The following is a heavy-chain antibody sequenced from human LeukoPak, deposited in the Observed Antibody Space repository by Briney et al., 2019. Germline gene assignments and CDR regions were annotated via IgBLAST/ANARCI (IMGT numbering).Heavy chain of an antibody. CDR3: AKANYGSGTHIFDY. D-gene: IGHD3-10*01. Sequence: GGSLRLSCAASGFTFSTYSMNWVRQAPGKGLEWVSSISSGGSTYYADSVKGRFTISRDNSKHTLHLQMNGLRAEDTAVYYCAKANYGSGTHIFDYWGQGTLVTVSS. CDR1: GFTFSTYS. J-gene: IGHJ4*02. V-gene: IGHV3-23*01. CDR2: ISSGGST.